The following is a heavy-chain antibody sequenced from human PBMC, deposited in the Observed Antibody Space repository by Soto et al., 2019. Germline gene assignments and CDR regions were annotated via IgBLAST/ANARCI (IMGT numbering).Heavy chain of an antibody. V-gene: IGHV4-34*01. CDR3: ARTDLYSSGWYYYYYGMDV. CDR2: INHSGST. CDR1: GGSFSGYY. D-gene: IGHD6-19*01. Sequence: PSETLSLTCAVYGGSFSGYYWSWIRQPPGKGLEWIGEINHSGSTNYNPSLKSRVTISVDTSKNQFSLKRSSVTAADTAVYYCARTDLYSSGWYYYYYGMDVWGQGTTVTVSS. J-gene: IGHJ6*02.